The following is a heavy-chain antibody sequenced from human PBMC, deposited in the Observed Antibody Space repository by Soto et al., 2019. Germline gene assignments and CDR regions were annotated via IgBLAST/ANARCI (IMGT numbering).Heavy chain of an antibody. CDR3: ARGSKGTRCDAYGFDP. J-gene: IGHJ5*02. D-gene: IGHD4-17*01. CDR1: GYTFTSYD. Sequence: QVQLVQSGAEVKKPGASVKVSCKASGYTFTSYDINWVRQATGQGLEWMGWMNPNSGNTGYAQKFKARVTMTRTTSISTAYMELSSLSSGNTAVYYCARGSKGTRCDAYGFDPWGQSPLVTVSS. V-gene: IGHV1-8*01. CDR2: MNPNSGNT.